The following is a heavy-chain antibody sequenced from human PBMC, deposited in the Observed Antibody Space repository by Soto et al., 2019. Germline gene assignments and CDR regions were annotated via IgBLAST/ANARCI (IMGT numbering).Heavy chain of an antibody. CDR2: INHSGST. CDR3: ATAGYSGYGMDV. V-gene: IGHV4-34*01. J-gene: IGHJ6*02. Sequence: SETLSLTCAVYGGSFSGYYWSWIRQPPGKGLEWIGEINHSGSTNYNPSLKSRVTISVDTSKNQFSLKLSSVTAADTAVYYCATAGYSGYGMDVWGQGTTVTVSS. D-gene: IGHD1-26*01. CDR1: GGSFSGYY.